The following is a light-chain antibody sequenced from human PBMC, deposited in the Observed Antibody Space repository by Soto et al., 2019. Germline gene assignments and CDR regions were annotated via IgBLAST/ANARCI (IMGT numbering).Light chain of an antibody. Sequence: DIQMTQSPSSLSASVGDRVTITCRASQGISNYLAWYQQKPGKGPKFLIYAASTLLSGVPSRFSGSGSGTDFSLTITSLQPEDVATYYCQKYNRAPWTFGQGTKVEIK. CDR1: QGISNY. J-gene: IGKJ1*01. CDR2: AAS. V-gene: IGKV1-27*01. CDR3: QKYNRAPWT.